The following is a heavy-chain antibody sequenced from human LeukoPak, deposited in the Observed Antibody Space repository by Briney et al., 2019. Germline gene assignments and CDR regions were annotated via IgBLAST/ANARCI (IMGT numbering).Heavy chain of an antibody. CDR2: IPYDGSNK. J-gene: IGHJ6*03. CDR1: GFTFSNYA. CDR3: ARDMSIYYMDV. V-gene: IGHV3-30-3*01. Sequence: PGGSLRLSCAASGFTFSNYAMHWVRQAPGKGLEWVAVIPYDGSNKYYANSVKGRFTISRDNSKNTLFLQMSSLRVEDTAVYYCARDMSIYYMDVWGRGTTVTVSS. D-gene: IGHD3-10*02.